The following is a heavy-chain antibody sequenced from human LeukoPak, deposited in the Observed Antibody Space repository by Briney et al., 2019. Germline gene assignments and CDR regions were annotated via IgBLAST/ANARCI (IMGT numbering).Heavy chain of an antibody. J-gene: IGHJ5*02. CDR1: GFTFSSYA. D-gene: IGHD3-22*01. CDR3: ARDPVLDDSPYLRWFDP. V-gene: IGHV3-7*01. CDR2: IKQDGSEK. Sequence: HPGGSLRLSCAASGFTFSSYAMSWVRQAPGKGLEWVANIKQDGSEKYYVDSVKGRFTISRDNAKNSLYLQMNSLRAEDTAVYYCARDPVLDDSPYLRWFDPWGQGTLATVSS.